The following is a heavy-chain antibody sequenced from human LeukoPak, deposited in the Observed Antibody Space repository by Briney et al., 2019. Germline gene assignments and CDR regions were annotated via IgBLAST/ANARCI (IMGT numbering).Heavy chain of an antibody. V-gene: IGHV3-30*01. CDR3: ARAGSATPDAFDI. Sequence: GESLRLSCAVSGFTFSNYAMHWVRQAPGKGLEWVVVISYDGDSKYNADSVKGRFTISRENSKNTLYLQMNSLRADDTAVYYCARAGSATPDAFDIWGQGTMVTVSS. J-gene: IGHJ3*02. D-gene: IGHD2-15*01. CDR1: GFTFSNYA. CDR2: ISYDGDSK.